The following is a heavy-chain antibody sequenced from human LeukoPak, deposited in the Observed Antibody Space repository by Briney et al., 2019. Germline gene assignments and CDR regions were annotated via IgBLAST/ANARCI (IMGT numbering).Heavy chain of an antibody. V-gene: IGHV4-34*01. Sequence: PSETLCLTCAVYGVSFSGYYWSWIRQPPGKGLEWIGEINHSGSTNYNPSLKSRVTISVDTSKNQCSLKLSSVTAEDTAVYYCARGSSSYDYWGQGTLVTVSS. D-gene: IGHD6-13*01. CDR2: INHSGST. J-gene: IGHJ4*02. CDR1: GVSFSGYY. CDR3: ARGSSSYDY.